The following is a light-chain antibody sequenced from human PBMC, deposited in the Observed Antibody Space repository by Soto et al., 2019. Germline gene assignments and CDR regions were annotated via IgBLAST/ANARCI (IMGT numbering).Light chain of an antibody. CDR3: QSYDCTLIARYV. CDR1: SSNMGANYD. CDR2: GNN. Sequence: QSVLRQPPSVSGAPGQRVTISCTGSSSNMGANYDVHWYQQRPGTAPKLLILGNNNRPAGGPDRLSGSKSGTSASLAISGLQAEDLCDYYCQSYDCTLIARYVFLTGTKVTVL. V-gene: IGLV1-40*01. J-gene: IGLJ1*01.